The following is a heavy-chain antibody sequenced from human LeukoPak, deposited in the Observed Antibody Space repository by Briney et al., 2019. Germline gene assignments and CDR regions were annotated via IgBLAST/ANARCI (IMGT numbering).Heavy chain of an antibody. D-gene: IGHD2-21*02. CDR2: IYYSGST. J-gene: IGHJ2*01. Sequence: PSETLFLTCTVSGGSISSGDYYWSWIRQPPGKGLEWIGYIYYSGSTYYNPSLKSRVTISVDTSKSQFSLKLSSVTAADTAVYYCARDLAYCGGDCYSTHYWYFDLWGRGTLVTVSS. V-gene: IGHV4-30-4*01. CDR1: GGSISSGDYY. CDR3: ARDLAYCGGDCYSTHYWYFDL.